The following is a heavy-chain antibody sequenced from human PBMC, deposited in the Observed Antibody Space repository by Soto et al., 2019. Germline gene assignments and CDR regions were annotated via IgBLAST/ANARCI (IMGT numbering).Heavy chain of an antibody. Sequence: PGESLKISCKGSGYSFTSYWIGWVRQMPGKGLEWMGIIYPGDSDTRYSPSFQGQVTISADKSISTAYLQWSSLKASDTAMYYCARHRYSSSWDVIYYYYGMDVWGQGTTVTVS. V-gene: IGHV5-51*01. CDR2: IYPGDSDT. D-gene: IGHD6-13*01. CDR3: ARHRYSSSWDVIYYYYGMDV. CDR1: GYSFTSYW. J-gene: IGHJ6*02.